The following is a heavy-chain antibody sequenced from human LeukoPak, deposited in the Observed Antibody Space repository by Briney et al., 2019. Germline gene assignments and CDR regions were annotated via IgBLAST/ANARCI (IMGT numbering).Heavy chain of an antibody. D-gene: IGHD5-24*01. J-gene: IGHJ4*02. CDR2: IRYDGNSE. V-gene: IGHV3-30*02. CDR3: AKGGDGYNYGYYFDY. Sequence: GGSLRLSCAASGFTFSSYWMSWVRQAPGKGLEWVAFIRYDGNSEFYVDSVKGRFTISRDNSKNTLYLQMNSLRAEDTAVYYCAKGGDGYNYGYYFDYWGQGTLVTVSS. CDR1: GFTFSSYW.